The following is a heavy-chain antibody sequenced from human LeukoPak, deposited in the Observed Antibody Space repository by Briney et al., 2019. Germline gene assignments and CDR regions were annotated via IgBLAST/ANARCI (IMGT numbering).Heavy chain of an antibody. V-gene: IGHV4-59*01. CDR2: IYYNGGT. J-gene: IGHJ2*01. CDR1: GGSISTYY. D-gene: IGHD4-17*01. CDR3: ARVVNDYAIRYFDL. Sequence: SETLSLTCTVSGGSISTYYWSWIRQPPGKGLEWIGYIYYNGGTKYNPSLKSRVTISVDTSKDQFSLRLRSVTAADTAVYYCARVVNDYAIRYFDLWGRGTLVPVSS.